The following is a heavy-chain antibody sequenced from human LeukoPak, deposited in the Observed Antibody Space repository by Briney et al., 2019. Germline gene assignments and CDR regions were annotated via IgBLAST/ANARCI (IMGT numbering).Heavy chain of an antibody. Sequence: GGSLRLSRAASGFTFSSYGMHWVRQAPGKGLEWVALIRSDGSNQYYADSVKGRLTISRDNSKNTMYLQMNRLRAEDTAVYYCARAAAGSTLDYWGQGTLVTVSS. CDR3: ARAAAGSTLDY. CDR1: GFTFSSYG. D-gene: IGHD6-13*01. V-gene: IGHV3-30*02. CDR2: IRSDGSNQ. J-gene: IGHJ4*02.